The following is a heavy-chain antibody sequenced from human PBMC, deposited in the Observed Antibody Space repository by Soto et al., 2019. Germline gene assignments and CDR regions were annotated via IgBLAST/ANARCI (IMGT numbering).Heavy chain of an antibody. Sequence: ASVKVSCKSSEYTFINYYVHWVRQAPGQGLEWMGMINPSGGRTTYPQKFQGRVTMTRDTSTSTVYVELSSLRSDDTAVFYCAREKASTSLLTHYYYAMDVWGQGTTVTVS. V-gene: IGHV1-46*01. J-gene: IGHJ6*02. CDR1: EYTFINYY. CDR3: AREKASTSLLTHYYYAMDV. CDR2: INPSGGRT.